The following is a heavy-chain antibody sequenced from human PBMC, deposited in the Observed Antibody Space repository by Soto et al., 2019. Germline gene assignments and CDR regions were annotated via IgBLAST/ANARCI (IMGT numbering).Heavy chain of an antibody. CDR3: ARTYYLFSTLTYYFDY. CDR1: GYTFTGYY. V-gene: IGHV1-2*02. D-gene: IGHD3-3*01. CDR2: INPDNGVP. J-gene: IGHJ4*02. Sequence: QVQLVQSGAEVKKPGASVKVSCKASGYTFTGYYVNWARQAPGQGLEWMGWINPDNGVPNYAQKFQGRVTLSRDTSINTAYMELIRLTSDDTAMYYCARTYYLFSTLTYYFDYWGQGTLVTVSS.